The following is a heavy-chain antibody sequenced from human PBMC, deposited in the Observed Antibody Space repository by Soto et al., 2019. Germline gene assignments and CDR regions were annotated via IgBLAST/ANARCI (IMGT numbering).Heavy chain of an antibody. CDR3: AREDILGTRSFDY. CDR2: ISSRSLTI. D-gene: IGHD1-26*01. CDR1: GFTFSDYY. Sequence: QVQLVESGGGLVKPGGSLRLSCAASGFTFSDYYMSWIRQAPGKGLEWVSYISSRSLTIYYADSVKGRFTISRDNAKNSLYLQMNSLRDEDTAAYYCAREDILGTRSFDYWGQGTLVTASS. J-gene: IGHJ4*02. V-gene: IGHV3-11*04.